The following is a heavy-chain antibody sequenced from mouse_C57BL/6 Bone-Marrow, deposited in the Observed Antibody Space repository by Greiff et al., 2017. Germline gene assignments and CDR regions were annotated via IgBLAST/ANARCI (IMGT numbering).Heavy chain of an antibody. CDR3: VRQGSNFYAMDY. Sequence: EVQLVESGGGLVQPKGSLKLSCAASGFSFNTYAMNWVRQAPGKGLEWVARIRSKSNNYATYYADSVKDRFTISRDDSESRLYLQMNNLKTEDTARYCCVRQGSNFYAMDYWGQGTSVTVSS. D-gene: IGHD2-5*01. J-gene: IGHJ4*01. CDR1: GFSFNTYA. V-gene: IGHV10-1*01. CDR2: IRSKSNNYAT.